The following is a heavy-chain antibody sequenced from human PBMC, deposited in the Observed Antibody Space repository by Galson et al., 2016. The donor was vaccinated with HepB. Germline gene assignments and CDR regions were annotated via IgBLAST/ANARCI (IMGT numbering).Heavy chain of an antibody. CDR2: ISAYNGDT. Sequence: SVKVSCKASGYTFRNYAISWVRQAPGQGLEWMGYISAYNGDTNYAQKFQGRVTMTADTSASTAYMELRSLRSDDTAVYYCARSNGLSMVRGVMTTFGRLMAPYYFDYWGQGTLVTVSS. CDR3: ARSNGLSMVRGVMTTFGRLMAPYYFDY. D-gene: IGHD3-10*01. J-gene: IGHJ4*02. CDR1: GYTFRNYA. V-gene: IGHV1-18*01.